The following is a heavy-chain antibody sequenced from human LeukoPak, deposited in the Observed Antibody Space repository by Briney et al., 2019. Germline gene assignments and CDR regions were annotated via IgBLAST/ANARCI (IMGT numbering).Heavy chain of an antibody. D-gene: IGHD2-8*02. CDR1: GSNLRSFS. V-gene: IGHV3-64*02. CDR3: TRVADTGYFDY. J-gene: IGHJ4*02. Sequence: GGSLRLSCAASGSNLRSFSMHWVRQAPGKGLEYVSAISYSGGTTYYADSVTGRFTISRDDSKNTLYLQMGSLRAEDMAVYYCTRVADTGYFDYWGQGTLVTVSS. CDR2: ISYSGGTT.